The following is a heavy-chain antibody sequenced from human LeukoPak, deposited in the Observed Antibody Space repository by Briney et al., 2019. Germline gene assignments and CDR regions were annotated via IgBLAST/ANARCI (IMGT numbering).Heavy chain of an antibody. V-gene: IGHV1-2*02. Sequence: ASVKVSCKASGYTFTGYYMHWVRQAPGQGPEWMGWINPNSGGTNYAQKFQGRATMTRDTSISTAYMELSRLRSDDTAVYYCARDSRYCSGGSCFFWFDPWGQGTLVTVSS. D-gene: IGHD2-15*01. CDR3: ARDSRYCSGGSCFFWFDP. CDR1: GYTFTGYY. CDR2: INPNSGGT. J-gene: IGHJ5*02.